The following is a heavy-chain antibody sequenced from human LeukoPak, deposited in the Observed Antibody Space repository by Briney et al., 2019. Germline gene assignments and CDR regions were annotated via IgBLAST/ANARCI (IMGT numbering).Heavy chain of an antibody. CDR3: ARRTLVVPAAII. CDR2: INHSGST. J-gene: IGHJ4*02. CDR1: GGSISSYY. Sequence: SETLSLTCTVSGGSISSYYWSWIRQPPGKGLEWIGEINHSGSTNYNPSLKSRVTISVNASKNQFSLRLSSVTAADTAVYYCARRTLVVPAAIIWGQGTLVTVSS. V-gene: IGHV4-34*01. D-gene: IGHD2-2*01.